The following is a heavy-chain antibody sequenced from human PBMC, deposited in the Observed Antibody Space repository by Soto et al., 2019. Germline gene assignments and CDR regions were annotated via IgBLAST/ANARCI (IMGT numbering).Heavy chain of an antibody. CDR3: ARSLGYCSGGSCYDWFDP. J-gene: IGHJ5*02. CDR2: INPNSGGT. Sequence: ASVKVSCKASGYTFTGYYMHWVRQAPGQGLEWMGWINPNSGGTNYAQKFQGWVTMTRDTSISTAYMELSRLRSDDTAVYYCARSLGYCSGGSCYDWFDPWGQGTLVTVSS. D-gene: IGHD2-15*01. V-gene: IGHV1-2*04. CDR1: GYTFTGYY.